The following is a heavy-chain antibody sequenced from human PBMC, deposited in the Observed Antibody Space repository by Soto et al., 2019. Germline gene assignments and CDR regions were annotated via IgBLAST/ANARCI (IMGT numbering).Heavy chain of an antibody. V-gene: IGHV1-18*04. CDR2: ISTYNGNT. Sequence: QVQLLQSGAEVKKPGASVKVSCKASGYKFTTYGIPWVRQAPGQGLEWLGGISTYNGNTDYAQNLQDRVTMTTETSTSTAYLEVRSLPSDDTAVYFCARGLGTNGLDVWGQGTTVTVSS. D-gene: IGHD7-27*01. CDR3: ARGLGTNGLDV. J-gene: IGHJ6*02. CDR1: GYKFTTYG.